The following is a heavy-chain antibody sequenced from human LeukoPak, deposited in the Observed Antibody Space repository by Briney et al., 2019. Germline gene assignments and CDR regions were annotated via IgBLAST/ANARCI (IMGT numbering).Heavy chain of an antibody. J-gene: IGHJ6*02. CDR3: ARSLGYCSSTSCYPHTDYYYGMDV. CDR1: GYSFTSYW. D-gene: IGHD2-2*01. CDR2: IYPGESDT. Sequence: SGESLKISCKGSGYSFTSYWIGWVRQMPGKGLEWMGIIYPGESDTRYSPSFQGQVTISADKSISTAYLQWISLKASDTAMYYCARSLGYCSSTSCYPHTDYYYGMDVWGQGTTVTVSS. V-gene: IGHV5-51*01.